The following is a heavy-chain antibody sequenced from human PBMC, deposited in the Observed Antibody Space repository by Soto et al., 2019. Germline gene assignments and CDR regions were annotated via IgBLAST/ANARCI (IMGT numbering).Heavy chain of an antibody. CDR2: FDPEDGET. CDR3: ATSPTARWLLLSNWFDP. V-gene: IGHV1-24*01. CDR1: GYTLTELS. J-gene: IGHJ5*02. D-gene: IGHD3-22*01. Sequence: ASVKVSCKVSGYTLTELSMHWVRQAPGKGLEWMGGFDPEDGETIYAQKFQGRVTMTEDTSTDTAYMELSSLRSEDTAVYYCATSPTARWLLLSNWFDPWGQGTLVTVSS.